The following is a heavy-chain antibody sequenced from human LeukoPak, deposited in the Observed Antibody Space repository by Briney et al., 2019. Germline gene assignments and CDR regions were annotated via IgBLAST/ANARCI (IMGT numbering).Heavy chain of an antibody. CDR3: ARVYSSSWYLLDY. Sequence: MAWINTNTGNPTYAQGFTARFVFSLDTSVSTAYLQISSLKAEDTAVYYCARVYSSSWYLLDYWGQGPLVTVSS. D-gene: IGHD6-13*01. CDR2: INTNTGNP. V-gene: IGHV7-4-1*02. J-gene: IGHJ4*02.